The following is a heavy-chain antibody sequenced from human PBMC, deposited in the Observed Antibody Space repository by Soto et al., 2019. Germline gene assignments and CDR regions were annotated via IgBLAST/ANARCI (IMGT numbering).Heavy chain of an antibody. Sequence: QVQLVQSGAEVKKPGASVKVSCKASGYTFTSYYMHWVRQAPGQGLEWMGIINPSGGSTSYAQKFQGRVTMTRDTSTITVYMELSSLRSEDTAVYYCARVRAAAGTYGDSWGQGTLFTFSS. CDR3: ARVRAAAGTYGDS. D-gene: IGHD6-13*01. CDR1: GYTFTSYY. J-gene: IGHJ4*02. V-gene: IGHV1-46*01. CDR2: INPSGGST.